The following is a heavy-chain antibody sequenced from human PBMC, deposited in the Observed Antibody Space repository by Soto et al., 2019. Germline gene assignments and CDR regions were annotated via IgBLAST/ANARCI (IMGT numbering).Heavy chain of an antibody. J-gene: IGHJ4*02. CDR1: GGTFSSYT. Sequence: ASVKVSCKASGGTFSSYTISWVRQAPGQGLEWMGRIIPILGIANYAQKFQGRVTITADKSTSTAYMELSSLRSEDTAVYYCARGDSNSWYSLDYWGQGTLVTVSS. CDR3: ARGDSNSWYSLDY. V-gene: IGHV1-69*02. D-gene: IGHD6-13*01. CDR2: IIPILGIA.